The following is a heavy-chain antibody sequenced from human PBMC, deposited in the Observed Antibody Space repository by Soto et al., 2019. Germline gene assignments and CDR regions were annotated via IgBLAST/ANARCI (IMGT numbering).Heavy chain of an antibody. CDR1: GGSISSGDYY. J-gene: IGHJ5*02. CDR2: IYYSGST. D-gene: IGHD2-15*01. CDR3: ARARGVVVVPATSGGWFDP. Sequence: SETLSLTCTVSGGSISSGDYYWSWIRQPPGKGLEWIGYIYYSGSTYYNPSLTSRVTISVDTSKNQFSLKLSSVTAADTAVYYCARARGVVVVPATSGGWFDPWGQRTLVTVSS. V-gene: IGHV4-30-4*01.